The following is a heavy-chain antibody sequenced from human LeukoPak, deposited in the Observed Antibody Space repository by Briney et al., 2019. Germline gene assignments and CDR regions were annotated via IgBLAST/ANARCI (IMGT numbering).Heavy chain of an antibody. CDR2: VKTDGSQI. CDR3: ARDLNWETY. D-gene: IGHD1-1*01. V-gene: IGHV3-7*01. J-gene: IGHJ4*02. Sequence: GGSLRLSCAASGFTFSTYWMTWVRQAPGKVLEWVANVKTDGSQIYYVDSVKGRFTISRDNAKNSLYLQMNSLRAEDTAVYYCARDLNWETYWGQGTLVTVSS. CDR1: GFTFSTYW.